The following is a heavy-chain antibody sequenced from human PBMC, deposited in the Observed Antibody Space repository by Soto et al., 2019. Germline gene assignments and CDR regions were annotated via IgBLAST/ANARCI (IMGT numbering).Heavy chain of an antibody. CDR1: GGSFSGYY. J-gene: IGHJ5*02. CDR3: ARVLSYYDSSGSWFDP. V-gene: IGHV4-34*01. D-gene: IGHD3-22*01. Sequence: SETLSLTCAVYGGSFSGYYWSWIRQPPGKGLEWIGEINHSGSTNYNPSLKSRVTISVDTSKNQFSLKLSSVTAADTAVYYCARVLSYYDSSGSWFDPWGQGTLVTVSS. CDR2: INHSGST.